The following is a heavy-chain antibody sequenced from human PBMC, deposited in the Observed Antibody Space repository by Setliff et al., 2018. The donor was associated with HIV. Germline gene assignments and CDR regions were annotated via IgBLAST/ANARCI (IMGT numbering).Heavy chain of an antibody. CDR3: VSPMRVSQAFDI. Sequence: SVKVSCKASGGTFSNFAINWVRQAPGQGLEWMGGLPPVVRIPNYAQKFQGRVTITADDSASTAYMHLSSLTYEDTAMYYCVSPMRVSQAFDIWGQGTMVTVSS. CDR2: LPPVVRIP. V-gene: IGHV1-69*10. J-gene: IGHJ3*02. CDR1: GGTFSNFA.